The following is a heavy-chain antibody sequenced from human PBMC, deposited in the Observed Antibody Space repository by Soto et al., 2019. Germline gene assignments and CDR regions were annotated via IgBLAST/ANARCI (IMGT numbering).Heavy chain of an antibody. J-gene: IGHJ4*02. CDR1: GDTLSELS. D-gene: IGHD2-15*01. CDR2: FDPEDQET. V-gene: IGHV1-24*01. CDR3: AAERLGFCDTDNCFRHDLDS. Sequence: QVQLIQSGAEVKKPGASVKVSCKVSGDTLSELSIHWVRQASGKGLEWMGSFDPEDQETVYAQKLQGRVTLTEDTSTDTAYMEETSLRSEDTATYYCAAERLGFCDTDNCFRHDLDSWGQGTPVIISS.